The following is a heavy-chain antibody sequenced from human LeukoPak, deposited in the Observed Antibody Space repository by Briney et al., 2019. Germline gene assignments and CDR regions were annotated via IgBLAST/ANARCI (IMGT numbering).Heavy chain of an antibody. J-gene: IGHJ5*02. CDR2: IIPIFGTA. Sequence: GASVKVSCKASGGTFSRYAISWVRQAPGQALEWMGGIIPIFGTANYAQKFQGRVTITADESTSTGYMELGSLRSEDTAVYYCALDYGDYDWFDPWGQGTLVSVSS. V-gene: IGHV1-69*13. CDR1: GGTFSRYA. CDR3: ALDYGDYDWFDP. D-gene: IGHD4-17*01.